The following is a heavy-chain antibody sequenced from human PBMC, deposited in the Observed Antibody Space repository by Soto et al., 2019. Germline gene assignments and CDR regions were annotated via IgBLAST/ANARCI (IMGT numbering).Heavy chain of an antibody. Sequence: SETLSLTCSVSGGSISGYYWSWFRQSPGKGLERIAYIYNSGTTNYNPSLKSRVTISVDTSKNQFSLAVRSVTAADTAMYYCARDGPYYYGSGDWYFDLWGRGTLVTVSS. CDR3: ARDGPYYYGSGDWYFDL. V-gene: IGHV4-4*09. CDR2: IYNSGTT. J-gene: IGHJ2*01. CDR1: GGSISGYY. D-gene: IGHD3-10*01.